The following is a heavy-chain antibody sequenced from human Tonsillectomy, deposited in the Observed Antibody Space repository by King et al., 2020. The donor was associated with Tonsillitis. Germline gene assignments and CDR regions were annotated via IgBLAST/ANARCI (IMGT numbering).Heavy chain of an antibody. D-gene: IGHD2-2*01. Sequence: VQLVESGGGLVQPGGSLRLSCAASGFTFSSYAMSWVRQAPGKGLEWVSAISGSGCSTYYADSVKGRFTISRDNSKNTLYLQMNSLRAEDTAVYYCAKGGPHCSSTSCYFDYWGQGTLVTVSS. V-gene: IGHV3-23*04. J-gene: IGHJ4*02. CDR1: GFTFSSYA. CDR3: AKGGPHCSSTSCYFDY. CDR2: ISGSGCST.